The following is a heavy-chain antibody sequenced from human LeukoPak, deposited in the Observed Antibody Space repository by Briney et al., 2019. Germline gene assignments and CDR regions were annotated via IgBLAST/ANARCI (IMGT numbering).Heavy chain of an antibody. CDR3: ATNSGSYFPFDP. D-gene: IGHD1-26*01. CDR1: GGSINTYY. CDR2: VYYSGST. J-gene: IGHJ5*02. Sequence: SETLSLTCTVSGGSINTYYWNWIRQPPGKGLEWIGYVYYSGSTNYNPSLNSRVTISVDTSKNQFSLKLSSVTAADTAVYYCATNSGSYFPFDPWGQGTLVTVSS. V-gene: IGHV4-59*01.